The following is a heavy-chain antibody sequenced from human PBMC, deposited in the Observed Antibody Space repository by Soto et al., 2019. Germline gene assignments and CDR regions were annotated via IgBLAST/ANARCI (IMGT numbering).Heavy chain of an antibody. V-gene: IGHV3-11*06. CDR1: GFTFTDYH. CDR2: ISETGSHT. D-gene: IGHD1-26*01. J-gene: IGHJ4*02. Sequence: LRLSCEASGFTFTDYHMSWIRQAPGKGLEWVALISETGSHTAYAESVKGRFTISRDNARPSVFLQMTSLRSDDTAVYFCARSLRATSPLTFWGQGTPVTVSS. CDR3: ARSLRATSPLTF.